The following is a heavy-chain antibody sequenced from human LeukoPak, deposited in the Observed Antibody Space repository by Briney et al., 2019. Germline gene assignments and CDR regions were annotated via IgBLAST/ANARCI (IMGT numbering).Heavy chain of an antibody. Sequence: PGGSLRLSCAASGFTFSSYGMHWVRQAPGKGLEWVAVIWYDGSNKYYADSVKGRFTISRDSSKNTLYLQMNSLRAEDTAVYYCAGPSYSSSWSPFDYWGQGTLVTVSS. J-gene: IGHJ4*02. CDR2: IWYDGSNK. CDR1: GFTFSSYG. V-gene: IGHV3-33*01. CDR3: AGPSYSSSWSPFDY. D-gene: IGHD6-13*01.